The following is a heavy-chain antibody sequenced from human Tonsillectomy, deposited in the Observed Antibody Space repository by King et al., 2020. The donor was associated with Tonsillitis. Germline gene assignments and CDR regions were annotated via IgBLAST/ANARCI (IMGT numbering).Heavy chain of an antibody. CDR3: AKDARYPNGDY. V-gene: IGHV3-30*18. J-gene: IGHJ4*02. CDR2: ISYDGRNK. CDR1: GFTFSSYG. Sequence: VQLVESGGGVVPPGRSLRLSCAASGFTFSSYGMHWVRQAPGKALEWVAVISYDGRNKYYADSVKGRFTISRDNSKNTLYLQMNSLRAEDTSVYYCAKDARYPNGDYWGQGTLVTVSS. D-gene: IGHD1-1*01.